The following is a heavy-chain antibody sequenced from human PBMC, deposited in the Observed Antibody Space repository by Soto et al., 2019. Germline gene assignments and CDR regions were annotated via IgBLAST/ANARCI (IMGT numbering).Heavy chain of an antibody. CDR3: ARERWLYWNFDL. D-gene: IGHD5-12*01. V-gene: IGHV3-11*01. J-gene: IGHJ2*01. CDR1: GFTFSDFY. Sequence: PGGSLSLSCAASGFTFSDFYMSWIRQAPGKGLEWVSYISSSGSTKDYTDSVKGRFTISRDNTKNSLYLQMKSLRAEDTAVYYCARERWLYWNFDLWGRGTLVTGS. CDR2: ISSSGSTK.